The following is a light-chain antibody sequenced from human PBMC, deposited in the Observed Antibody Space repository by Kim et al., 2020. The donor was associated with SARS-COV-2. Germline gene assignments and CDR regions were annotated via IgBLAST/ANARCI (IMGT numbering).Light chain of an antibody. Sequence: DIQKTQSPSSLSASVGDRITITCQASDDIGNYLNWYQQRLGKAPKLLVYDASNLEAGVPSRFSGSGSGTDFSLTISGLQTEDFATYYCQHYSTLLSVTFGGGTKVDIK. CDR3: QHYSTLLSVT. CDR2: DAS. CDR1: DDIGNY. V-gene: IGKV1-33*01. J-gene: IGKJ4*01.